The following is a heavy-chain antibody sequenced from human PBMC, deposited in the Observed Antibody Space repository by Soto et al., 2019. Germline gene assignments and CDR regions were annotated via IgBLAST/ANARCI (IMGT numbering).Heavy chain of an antibody. V-gene: IGHV3-23*01. D-gene: IGHD1-26*01. CDR2: ISGSGGST. J-gene: IGHJ4*02. CDR3: AKSQLKFEELPNFDY. Sequence: EVQLLESGGGLVQPGGSLRLSCAASGFTFSSYAMSWVRQAPGKGLEWVSAISGSGGSTYYADSVKGRFTISRDNSKNTLYLQMNSLRAEDTAVYYCAKSQLKFEELPNFDYWCQGTLVTVSS. CDR1: GFTFSSYA.